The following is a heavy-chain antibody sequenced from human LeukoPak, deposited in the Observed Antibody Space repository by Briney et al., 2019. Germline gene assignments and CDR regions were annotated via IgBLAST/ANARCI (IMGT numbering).Heavy chain of an antibody. CDR1: GGSFSGYY. CDR3: ARDRSVGVLPAPPFDF. CDR2: INHSGST. V-gene: IGHV4-34*01. D-gene: IGHD6-6*01. J-gene: IGHJ4*02. Sequence: TPSETLSLTCAVYGGSFSGYYWSWIRQPPGKGLEWIGEINHSGSTYYNPSLKSRLTISADTSKNQFSLTLTSVTAADTAVYYCARDRSVGVLPAPPFDFWGQGTLVTVSS.